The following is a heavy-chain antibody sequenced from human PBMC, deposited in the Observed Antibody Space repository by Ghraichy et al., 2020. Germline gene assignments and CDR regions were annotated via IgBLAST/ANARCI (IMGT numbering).Heavy chain of an antibody. J-gene: IGHJ2*01. V-gene: IGHV3-7*01. CDR2: IKQDGSEK. CDR1: GFTFSSYW. Sequence: GGSLRLSCAASGFTFSSYWMSWVRQAPGKGLEWVANIKQDGSEKYYVDSVKGRFTISRDNAKNSLYLQMNSLRAEDTAVYYCARAPPKRVGATLHFDLWGRGTLVTVSS. CDR3: ARAPPKRVGATLHFDL. D-gene: IGHD1-26*01.